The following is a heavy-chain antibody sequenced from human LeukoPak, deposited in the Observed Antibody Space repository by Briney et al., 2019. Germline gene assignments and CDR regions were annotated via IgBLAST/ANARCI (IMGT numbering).Heavy chain of an antibody. J-gene: IGHJ4*02. Sequence: ASVKVSCKASGYTFASYDITWVRQAPGQGLEWMGWMNPNSGNTGYARKFKGRVSMTRDTSITTAYMELSSLRSEDTAVYYCARAIRNELLSEFWGQGPLITVSS. D-gene: IGHD2/OR15-2a*01. CDR3: ARAIRNELLSEF. CDR1: GYTFASYD. CDR2: MNPNSGNT. V-gene: IGHV1-8*01.